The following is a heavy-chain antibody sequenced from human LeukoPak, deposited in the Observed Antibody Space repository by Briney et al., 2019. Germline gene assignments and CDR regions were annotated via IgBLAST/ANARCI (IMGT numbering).Heavy chain of an antibody. Sequence: PGGSLRLSCAASGFTFSRYWMSWVRQAPGKGLEWVANINQDGSEKYYVDSVKGRSTISRDNAKNSLYLQMNSLRAEDTAVYYCAELGITMIGGVWGKGTTVTISS. CDR3: AELGITMIGGV. V-gene: IGHV3-7*01. CDR1: GFTFSRYW. D-gene: IGHD3-10*02. CDR2: INQDGSEK. J-gene: IGHJ6*04.